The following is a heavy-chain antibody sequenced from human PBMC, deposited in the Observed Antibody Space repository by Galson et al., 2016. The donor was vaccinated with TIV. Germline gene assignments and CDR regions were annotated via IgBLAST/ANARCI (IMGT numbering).Heavy chain of an antibody. V-gene: IGHV3-66*03. Sequence: SLRLSCAASGLSVRDNYMAWVRQAPGKGLEWVSVIKSRGAIEYADSVKGRFTVSRDTYKNTVFLQKNSLRNEDTAAYYCARDRTYCVGECFYNYYYGMDVWGQGTTVIVSS. J-gene: IGHJ6*02. D-gene: IGHD2-21*01. CDR2: IKSRGAI. CDR3: ARDRTYCVGECFYNYYYGMDV. CDR1: GLSVRDNY.